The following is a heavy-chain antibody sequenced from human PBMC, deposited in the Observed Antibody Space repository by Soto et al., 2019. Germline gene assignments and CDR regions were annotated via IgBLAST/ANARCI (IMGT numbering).Heavy chain of an antibody. D-gene: IGHD6-13*01. CDR3: ARTYSSSWSPFDY. Sequence: SETLSLTCTVSGGSISSSSYYWGWIRQPPGKGLEWIGSIYYSGSTYYNPSLKSRVTISVDTSKNQLSMKLSSETAADTAVYYCARTYSSSWSPFDYWGQGTLVTVSS. J-gene: IGHJ4*02. CDR1: GGSISSSSYY. CDR2: IYYSGST. V-gene: IGHV4-39*01.